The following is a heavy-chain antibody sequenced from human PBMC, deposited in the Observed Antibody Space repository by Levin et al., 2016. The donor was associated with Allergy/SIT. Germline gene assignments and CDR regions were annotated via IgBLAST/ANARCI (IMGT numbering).Heavy chain of an antibody. CDR3: ASEGSGWTDFDS. Sequence: GGSLRLSCAASGLTFNKWLMHWVRQAPGKGLEWVAVISGGGNDKYYADSVRGRFTISRDNSNNTLSLQMNSLRTDDTAAYYCASEGSGWTDFDSWGQGTLVTVSS. CDR1: GLTFNKWL. V-gene: IGHV3-30*04. D-gene: IGHD6-19*01. J-gene: IGHJ4*02. CDR2: ISGGGNDK.